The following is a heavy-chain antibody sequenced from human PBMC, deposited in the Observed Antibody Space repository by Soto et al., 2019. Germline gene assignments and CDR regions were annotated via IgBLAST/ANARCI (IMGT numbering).Heavy chain of an antibody. CDR2: ISWNSGTI. CDR3: SKDIGVAATYYYYYCALDV. CDR1: GFTFDDYA. J-gene: IGHJ6*02. V-gene: IGHV3-9*01. D-gene: IGHD6-19*01. Sequence: PGGSPRLSCAASGFTFDDYAMHWVRQAPGKGLEWVSGISWNSGTIGYADSVRGRFTISRDNAKNSLYLQMNSLRAEDTALYYCSKDIGVAATYYYYYCALDVWGQGTTVTVSS.